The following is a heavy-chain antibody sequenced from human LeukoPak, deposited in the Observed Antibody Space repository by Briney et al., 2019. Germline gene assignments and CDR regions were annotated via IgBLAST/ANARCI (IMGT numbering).Heavy chain of an antibody. V-gene: IGHV4-4*02. CDR3: ATGSMYYDILTGYYGKYYFDY. CDR1: GDSINSLDL. Sequence: SETLSLTCTVSGDSINSLDLWSWDRQPPGKGLEWIGEMYLSGTTHSNPSVKSRVTISIDKSKNQFFLNLSSVTAADTAVYYCATGSMYYDILTGYYGKYYFDYWGQGTLVTVSS. J-gene: IGHJ4*02. CDR2: MYLSGTT. D-gene: IGHD3-9*01.